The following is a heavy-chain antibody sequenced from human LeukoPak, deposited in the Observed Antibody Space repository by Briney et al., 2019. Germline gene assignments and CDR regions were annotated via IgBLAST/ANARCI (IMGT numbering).Heavy chain of an antibody. CDR2: IYYSGST. Sequence: SETLSLTCTVSGGSISRYYWSWIRQPPGKGLEWIGYIYYSGSTNYNPSLKSRVTISVDRSKNQFSLKLSSVTAADTAVYYCASYYDFWSGYFTVEYFQHWGQGTLVTVSS. V-gene: IGHV4-59*12. J-gene: IGHJ1*01. D-gene: IGHD3-3*01. CDR1: GGSISRYY. CDR3: ASYYDFWSGYFTVEYFQH.